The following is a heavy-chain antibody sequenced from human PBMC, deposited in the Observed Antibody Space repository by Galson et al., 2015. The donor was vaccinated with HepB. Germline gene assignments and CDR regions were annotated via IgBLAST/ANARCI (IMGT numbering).Heavy chain of an antibody. D-gene: IGHD6-13*01. J-gene: IGHJ4*02. Sequence: SLRLSCAASGFTFSNYWMHWVRQAPGKGLVWVSRINADGSATNYADSVRGRFTISRDNAKNTLYLQMSSLRAEDTAVYYCQIGIAAAGAVDYWGQGTLVTVSS. CDR1: GFTFSNYW. CDR3: QIGIAAAGAVDY. CDR2: INADGSAT. V-gene: IGHV3-74*01.